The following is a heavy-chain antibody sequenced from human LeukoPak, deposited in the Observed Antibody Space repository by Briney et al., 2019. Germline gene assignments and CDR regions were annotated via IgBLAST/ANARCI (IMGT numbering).Heavy chain of an antibody. CDR3: ARDSGGYSYDY. D-gene: IGHD5-18*01. V-gene: IGHV3-48*01. Sequence: PGGSLRLSCAASGFTFSTYSMNWVCQAPGKGLEWISYISSSSSIIYYADSVRGRFTISRDNAKNSLYLQMNSLRAEDTAVYYCARDSGGYSYDYWGQGTLVTVSS. CDR2: ISSSSSII. J-gene: IGHJ4*02. CDR1: GFTFSTYS.